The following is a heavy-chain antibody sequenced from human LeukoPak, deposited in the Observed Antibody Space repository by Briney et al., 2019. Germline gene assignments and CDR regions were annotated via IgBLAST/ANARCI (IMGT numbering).Heavy chain of an antibody. J-gene: IGHJ5*02. Sequence: GESLRISCKGSGYSFTSYWISWVRQMPGKGLEWMGRIDPSDSYTNYSPSSQGHVTISADKSISTAYLQWSSLKASDTAMYYCARRGYCSSTSCYEGTNWFDPWGQGTLVTVSS. CDR3: ARRGYCSSTSCYEGTNWFDP. CDR2: IDPSDSYT. V-gene: IGHV5-10-1*01. D-gene: IGHD2-2*01. CDR1: GYSFTSYW.